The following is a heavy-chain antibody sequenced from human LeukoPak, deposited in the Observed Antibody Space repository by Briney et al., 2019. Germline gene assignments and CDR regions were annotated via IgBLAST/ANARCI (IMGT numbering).Heavy chain of an antibody. Sequence: ASVKVSCKASGYTFTDYYTHWVRQAPGQGLEWMGWVNSNSGGTNYAQNLQGRVTMTTDTSTRIAYMELRSLGSDDTAVYYCARFSIPANWFDPWGQGTLVTVSS. CDR2: VNSNSGGT. CDR1: GYTFTDYY. V-gene: IGHV1-2*02. CDR3: ARFSIPANWFDP. J-gene: IGHJ5*02. D-gene: IGHD6-25*01.